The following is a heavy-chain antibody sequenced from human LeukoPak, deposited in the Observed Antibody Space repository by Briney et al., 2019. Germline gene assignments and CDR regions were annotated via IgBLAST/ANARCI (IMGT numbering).Heavy chain of an antibody. D-gene: IGHD3-10*01. J-gene: IGHJ3*02. V-gene: IGHV3-15*01. CDR2: IRSNTDSGTT. CDR3: STRELRYYGSGTYPVAFDI. CDR1: GFTFSNAW. Sequence: GGSLRLSCAASGFTFSNAWMNWVRRAPGKGLEWVGRIRSNTDSGTTDYAAPVKGRFTISRDDSINTLYLRLNGLKTADTAVYYCSTRELRYYGSGTYPVAFDIWGQGTMVTVSS.